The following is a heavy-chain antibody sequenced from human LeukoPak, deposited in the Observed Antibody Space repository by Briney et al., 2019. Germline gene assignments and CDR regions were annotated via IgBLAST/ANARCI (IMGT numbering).Heavy chain of an antibody. D-gene: IGHD5-18*01. CDR3: AREGYSYGPYYYYYMDV. Sequence: ASVKVSCKASGYTFTGYYMHWVRQAPGQGLEWMGWINPNSGGTNYAQKFQGRVTMTRDTSISTAYMELSRLRSDDTAVYYCAREGYSYGPYYYYYMDVWGKGTTVTISS. CDR2: INPNSGGT. CDR1: GYTFTGYY. J-gene: IGHJ6*03. V-gene: IGHV1-2*02.